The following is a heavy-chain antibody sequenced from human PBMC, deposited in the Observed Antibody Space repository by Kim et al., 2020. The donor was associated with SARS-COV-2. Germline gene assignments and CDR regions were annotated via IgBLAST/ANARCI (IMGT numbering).Heavy chain of an antibody. D-gene: IGHD2-15*01. CDR2: IYYSGST. J-gene: IGHJ6*02. V-gene: IGHV4-59*13. CDR1: GGSISSYY. CDR3: ARAGGPGLLSSYYYYYGMDV. Sequence: SETLSLTCTVSGGSISSYYWSWIRQPPGKGLEWIGYIYYSGSTNYNPSLKSRVTISVDTSKNQFSLKLSSVTAADTAVYYCARAGGPGLLSSYYYYYGMDVWGQGTTVTVSS.